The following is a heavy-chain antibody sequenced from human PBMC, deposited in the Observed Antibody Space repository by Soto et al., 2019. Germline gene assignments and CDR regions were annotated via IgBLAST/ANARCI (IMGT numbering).Heavy chain of an antibody. CDR1: GYTFTNFG. CDR2: ISAYNGNT. V-gene: IGHV1-18*01. CDR3: ARGGSPLDY. D-gene: IGHD3-16*01. Sequence: QVQLVQSGAEVKKPGASVKVSCKASGYTFTNFGISWVRQAPGQGLEWMGWISAYNGNTNYAQYCQGRVTMTTDTSTSTGYMGLRSLTSDDAAEYSCARGGSPLDYWGQGTLVTVSS. J-gene: IGHJ4*02.